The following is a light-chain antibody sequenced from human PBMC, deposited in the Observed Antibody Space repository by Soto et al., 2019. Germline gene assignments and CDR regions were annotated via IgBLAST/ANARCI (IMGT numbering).Light chain of an antibody. Sequence: QSALTQPRSVSASPGQSVTLSCTVTTGDVGYSNYVSWYQHHPGKAPKLLIYDVSERPSGVPDRFSGSKSGNAASLTISGLQADDEADYYCCSYGRSSVVFDGGTKLTVL. J-gene: IGLJ2*01. CDR3: CSYGRSSVV. V-gene: IGLV2-11*01. CDR1: TGDVGYSNY. CDR2: DVS.